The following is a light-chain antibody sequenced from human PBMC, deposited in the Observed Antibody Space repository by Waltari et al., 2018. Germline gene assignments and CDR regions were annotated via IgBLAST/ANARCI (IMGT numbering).Light chain of an antibody. J-gene: IGLJ3*02. CDR1: NADIGTSDS. CDR3: SSFTATVTPHWV. CDR2: AVS. Sequence: QSALTQPASVSGSPGQSIPISCSGTNADIGTSDSVSWFQHPPGEAPKPILFAVSNRPPGVSSRFSGSKSDNTASLTISGLQPEDEADYYCSSFTATVTPHWVFGGGTKLTVL. V-gene: IGLV2-14*01.